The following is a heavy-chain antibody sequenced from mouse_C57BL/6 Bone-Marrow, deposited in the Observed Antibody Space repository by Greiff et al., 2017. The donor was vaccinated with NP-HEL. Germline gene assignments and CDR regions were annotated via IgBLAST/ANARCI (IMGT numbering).Heavy chain of an antibody. D-gene: IGHD1-1*01. CDR3: ASVLLLFPGYFDV. CDR2: INPNNGGT. V-gene: IGHV1-26*01. Sequence: EVQLQQSGPELGKPGASVKISCKASGYTFTDYYMNWVKQSHGKSLEWIGDINPNNGGTSYNQKFKGKATLTVDKSSSTAYMELRSLTSEDSAVYYCASVLLLFPGYFDVWGTGTTVTVSS. CDR1: GYTFTDYY. J-gene: IGHJ1*03.